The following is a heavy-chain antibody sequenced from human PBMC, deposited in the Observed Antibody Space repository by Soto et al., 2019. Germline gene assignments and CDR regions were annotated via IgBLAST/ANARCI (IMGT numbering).Heavy chain of an antibody. V-gene: IGHV3-64*01. CDR1: GFTCSSYS. J-gene: IGHJ6*02. CDR2: ISSYGGST. D-gene: IGHD1-20*01. Sequence: EVQLVESGGGLVQPGESLRLSCAASGFTCSSYSMHWVRQAPGKGLEYVSAISSYGGSTNYANSVKGRFTISRDNSKNTRYLQMGSLRAEDMAVYYCAKGVNSYGMDVWGQGTTVTVSS. CDR3: AKGVNSYGMDV.